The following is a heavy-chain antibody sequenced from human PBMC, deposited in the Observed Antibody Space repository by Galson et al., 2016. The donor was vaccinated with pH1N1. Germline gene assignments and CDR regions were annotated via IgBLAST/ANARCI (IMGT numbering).Heavy chain of an antibody. CDR2: IIPIFGTT. CDR3: AREGGEVNWASFPYGLDV. Sequence: SVKVSCKASGGTFSSFPISWVRQAPGQGLEWMGQIIPIFGTTNYAQKFQGRVTITTDESTSTVHMEMSSLRSEDSGIYYYAREGGEVNWASFPYGLDVCGQGTTVTVSS. D-gene: IGHD1-1*01. V-gene: IGHV1-69*05. J-gene: IGHJ6*02. CDR1: GGTFSSFP.